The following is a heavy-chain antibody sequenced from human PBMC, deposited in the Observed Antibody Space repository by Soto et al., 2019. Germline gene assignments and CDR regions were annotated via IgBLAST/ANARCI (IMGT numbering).Heavy chain of an antibody. Sequence: SGPTLVNPTQTLTVTCTFSGFSLSTTGMRVSWIRQPPGKALEWLARIDWDNDKFYSTSLKTRLTISKDFSKNQVVLTMTNMDPVDTATYYCARMFHCSGGTCPFDYWGQGALVTVSS. CDR2: IDWDNDK. D-gene: IGHD2-15*01. J-gene: IGHJ4*02. CDR1: GFSLSTTGMR. V-gene: IGHV2-70*04. CDR3: ARMFHCSGGTCPFDY.